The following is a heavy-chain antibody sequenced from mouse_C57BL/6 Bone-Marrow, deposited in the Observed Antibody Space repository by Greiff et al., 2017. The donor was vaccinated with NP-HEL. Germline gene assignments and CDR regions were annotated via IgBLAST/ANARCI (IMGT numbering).Heavy chain of an antibody. CDR3: VRYYFGSFDY. Sequence: EVKLMESGGGLVQPKGSLKLSCAASGFSFNTYAMNWVRQAPGKGLEWVARIRSKSNNYATYYADSVKDRFTISRDDSESMLYLQINNLKTEDTSMYYCVRYYFGSFDYWGQGTTLTVSS. CDR2: IRSKSNNYAT. D-gene: IGHD1-1*01. V-gene: IGHV10-1*01. J-gene: IGHJ2*01. CDR1: GFSFNTYA.